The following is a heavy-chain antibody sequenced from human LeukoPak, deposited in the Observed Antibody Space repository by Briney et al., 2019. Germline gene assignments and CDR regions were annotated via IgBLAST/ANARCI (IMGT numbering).Heavy chain of an antibody. CDR2: IYYSGST. CDR1: GGSISSYY. CDR3: ARGSGRAYGDYPHYFDY. J-gene: IGHJ4*02. D-gene: IGHD4-17*01. Sequence: SETLSLTCTVSGGSISSYYWSWIRQPPGKGLEWIGYIYYSGSTYYNPSLKSRVTISVDTSKNQFSLKLSSVTAADTAVYYCARGSGRAYGDYPHYFDYWGQGTLVTVSS. V-gene: IGHV4-30-4*01.